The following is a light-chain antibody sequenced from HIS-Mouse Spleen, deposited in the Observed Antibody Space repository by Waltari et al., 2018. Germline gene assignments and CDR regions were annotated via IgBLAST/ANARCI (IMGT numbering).Light chain of an antibody. V-gene: IGLV3-10*01. CDR2: EDS. J-gene: IGLJ2*01. CDR1: ALPKKY. Sequence: SYELTQPPSVSVSPGQTARITCSGDALPKKYAYWYQQKSGQAPVLVICEDSKRPSGIPESFSGSSSGTMATLTICGAQVEDEADYYCYSTDSSGNHRVFGGGTKLTVL. CDR3: YSTDSSGNHRV.